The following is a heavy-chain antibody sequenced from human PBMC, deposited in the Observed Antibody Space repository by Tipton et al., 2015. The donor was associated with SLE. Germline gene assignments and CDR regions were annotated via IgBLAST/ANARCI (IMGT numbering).Heavy chain of an antibody. CDR1: GFTFSSYW. CDR2: IKQDGSEK. D-gene: IGHD6-13*01. Sequence: SLRLSCAASGFTFSSYWMSWVRQAPGKGLEWVANIKQDGSEKYYVDSVKGRFTISRDNAKNSLYLQMNSLRAEDTAVYYCARDYSSSWVGPGYVYWGQGTMVTVSS. V-gene: IGHV3-7*01. J-gene: IGHJ3*01. CDR3: ARDYSSSWVGPGYVY.